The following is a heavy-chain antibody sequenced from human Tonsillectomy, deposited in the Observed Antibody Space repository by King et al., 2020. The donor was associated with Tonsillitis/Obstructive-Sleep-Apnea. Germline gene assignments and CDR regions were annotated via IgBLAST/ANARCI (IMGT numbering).Heavy chain of an antibody. D-gene: IGHD3-16*01. V-gene: IGHV3-21*01. CDR3: ASVLGELHTVYFDY. Sequence: VQLVQSGGGLVKPGGSLRLSCAASGYTFSSYSMNWVRQAPGKGLEWVSSISSSSSYIYYADSVKGRFTISRDNAKNSLYLQMNSLRAEDTAVYNCASVLGELHTVYFDYWGQGTLVTVSS. J-gene: IGHJ4*02. CDR1: GYTFSSYS. CDR2: ISSSSSYI.